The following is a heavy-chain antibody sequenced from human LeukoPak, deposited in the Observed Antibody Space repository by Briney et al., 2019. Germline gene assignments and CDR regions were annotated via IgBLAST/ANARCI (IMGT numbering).Heavy chain of an antibody. V-gene: IGHV3-21*01. D-gene: IGHD6-13*01. CDR3: ARDKMGQQLLIDF. CDR2: ISSSSSYI. Sequence: PGGSLILSCSVSGFTFSSYSMNWVRQAPGKGLGCVSSISSSSSYIYYADSVKGRFTISRDNAKNSLYLQMNSLRAGERAVYDCARDKMGQQLLIDFWGQGTLVTVSS. CDR1: GFTFSSYS. J-gene: IGHJ4*02.